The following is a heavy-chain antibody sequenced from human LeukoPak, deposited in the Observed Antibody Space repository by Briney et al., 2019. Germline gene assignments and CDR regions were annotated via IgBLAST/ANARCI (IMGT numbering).Heavy chain of an antibody. J-gene: IGHJ6*03. CDR3: ASRARTTSPYYYYYMDV. D-gene: IGHD4-17*01. CDR2: IIPIFGTA. CDR1: GGTFSSYA. V-gene: IGHV1-69*05. Sequence: ASVKVSCKASGGTFSSYAISWVRQAPGQGLEWMGRIIPIFGTANYAQKFQGRVTITTDESTSTAYMELSSLRSEDTAVYYCASRARTTSPYYYYYMDVWGKGTTVTVSS.